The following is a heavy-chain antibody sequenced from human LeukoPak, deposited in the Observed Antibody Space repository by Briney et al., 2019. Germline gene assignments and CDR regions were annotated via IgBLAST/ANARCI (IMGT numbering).Heavy chain of an antibody. CDR2: ISPYSGNT. V-gene: IGHV1-18*01. J-gene: IGHJ4*02. CDR3: ARDGIAATGRDY. D-gene: IGHD6-13*01. CDR1: GYTFTSFG. Sequence: ASVKVSCKASGYTFTSFGINWVRQAPGQGLEWMGRISPYSGNTNYEQKFQGRLTMTTNTSTSTAYMELRGLRSDDTAVYYCARDGIAATGRDYWGQGTLVTVSS.